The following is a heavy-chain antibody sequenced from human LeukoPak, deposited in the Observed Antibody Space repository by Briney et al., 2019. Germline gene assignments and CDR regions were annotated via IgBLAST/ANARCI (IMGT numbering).Heavy chain of an antibody. D-gene: IGHD6-13*01. V-gene: IGHV1-69*05. Sequence: SVKVSCKASGGTFSSYAISWVRQAPGQGLEWMGRIIPIFGTANYAQKFQGRVTITTDESASTAYMELSSLRSEDTAVYYCARSSIAAAGPFDYWGQGTLVTVSS. J-gene: IGHJ4*02. CDR2: IIPIFGTA. CDR3: ARSSIAAAGPFDY. CDR1: GGTFSSYA.